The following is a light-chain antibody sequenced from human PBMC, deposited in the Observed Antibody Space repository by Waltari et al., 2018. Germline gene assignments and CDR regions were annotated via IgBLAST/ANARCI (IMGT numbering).Light chain of an antibody. J-gene: IGKJ1*01. V-gene: IGKV4-1*01. CDR3: QQHYISRT. Sequence: DIVMTQSPNSLAVSLGERATINCKSSHSFLYNSNNKNYLAWYQQKPGQPPKLLIYWASTRESGVPDRFSGSGSGTDFTLSISSLQAEDVAVYYCQQHYISRTFGQGTRVEIK. CDR2: WAS. CDR1: HSFLYNSNNKNY.